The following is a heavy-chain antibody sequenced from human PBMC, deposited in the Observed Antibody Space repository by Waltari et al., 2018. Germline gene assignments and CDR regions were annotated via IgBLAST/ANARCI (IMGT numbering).Heavy chain of an antibody. Sequence: WVSGISWNSGSIGYADSVKGRFTISRDNAKNSLYLQMNSLRAEDMALYYCAKDINFRGGDSPGLTLDYWGQGALVTVSS. CDR2: ISWNSGSI. J-gene: IGHJ4*02. D-gene: IGHD2-21*01. V-gene: IGHV3-9*03. CDR3: AKDINFRGGDSPGLTLDY.